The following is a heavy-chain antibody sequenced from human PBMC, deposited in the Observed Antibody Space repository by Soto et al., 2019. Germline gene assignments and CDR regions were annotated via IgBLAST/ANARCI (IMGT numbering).Heavy chain of an antibody. V-gene: IGHV1-3*01. J-gene: IGHJ4*02. CDR2: INAGNGNT. D-gene: IGHD5-18*01. Sequence: QVQLVQSGAEVKKPGASVKVSCKASGYTFTSYAMHWVRQAPGQRLEWMGWINAGNGNTKYSQKFQGRVTITRDTSASTDYRELSSLRSEDTAVYYCARGLNGYLHYFDHWGQGTLVTVSS. CDR3: ARGLNGYLHYFDH. CDR1: GYTFTSYA.